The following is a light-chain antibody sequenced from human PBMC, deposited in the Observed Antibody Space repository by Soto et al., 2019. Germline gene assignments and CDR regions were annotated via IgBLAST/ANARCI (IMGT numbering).Light chain of an antibody. V-gene: IGKV3-20*01. CDR2: GAA. Sequence: EIVLTQSPGTLSLSPGERATLSCRASQSVSSNYLAWYQLKPGQAPRLLIYGAASRATGIPDRFSGSGSGTYFTLTISRLEAEDFAVYYCQQYGTEGTFGQGTKVDIK. J-gene: IGKJ1*01. CDR1: QSVSSNY. CDR3: QQYGTEGT.